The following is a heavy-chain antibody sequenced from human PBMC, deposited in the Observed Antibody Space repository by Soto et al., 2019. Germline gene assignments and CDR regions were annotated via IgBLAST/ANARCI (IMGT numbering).Heavy chain of an antibody. CDR2: ISGSSTYI. CDR1: GFTFSYYS. V-gene: IGHV3-21*04. D-gene: IGHD6-19*01. J-gene: IGHJ4*02. CDR3: ARGDGTGLYNSGWSPRY. Sequence: EVQLVESGGGLVKPGESLRVSCAASGFTFSYYSLHWVRQAPGKGLEWVSSISGSSTYIYNADRVKGRFTISRYNAKHSLYRRMDSLRAEDTAVYYCARGDGTGLYNSGWSPRYWGQGTLVPVSS.